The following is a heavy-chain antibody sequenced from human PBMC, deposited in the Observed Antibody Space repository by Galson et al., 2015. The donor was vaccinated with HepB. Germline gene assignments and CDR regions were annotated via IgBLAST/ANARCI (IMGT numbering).Heavy chain of an antibody. J-gene: IGHJ6*02. CDR1: GFTFSNYG. CDR2: MSFDGSNK. Sequence: SLRLSCAASGFTFSNYGIHWVRQAPGKGLEWVALMSFDGSNKYYADSVKGRFTISRDNSKNTLSLQMISLRAEDTAVYYCAKDRGGYGGFWHGMDVWGQGTTVTVSS. V-gene: IGHV3-30*18. D-gene: IGHD4/OR15-4a*01. CDR3: AKDRGGYGGFWHGMDV.